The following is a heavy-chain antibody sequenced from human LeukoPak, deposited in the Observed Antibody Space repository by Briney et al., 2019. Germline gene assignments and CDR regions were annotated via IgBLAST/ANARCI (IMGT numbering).Heavy chain of an antibody. CDR2: ISSSGSYI. Sequence: RGSLRLSCAASGFTFSSYSMNWVRQAPGKGLEWVSSISSSGSYIYYADSVKGRFTISRDNAKNSLYLQMNSLRAEDTAVYYCARQVYCGGDCYYSTPVDYWGQGTLVTVSS. CDR3: ARQVYCGGDCYYSTPVDY. D-gene: IGHD2-21*02. V-gene: IGHV3-21*01. CDR1: GFTFSSYS. J-gene: IGHJ4*02.